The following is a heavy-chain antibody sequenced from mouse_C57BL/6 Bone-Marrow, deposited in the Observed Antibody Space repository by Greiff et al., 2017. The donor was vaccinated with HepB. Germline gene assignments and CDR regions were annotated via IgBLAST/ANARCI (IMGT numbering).Heavy chain of an antibody. CDR1: GYTFTSYW. J-gene: IGHJ4*01. D-gene: IGHD1-1*01. V-gene: IGHV1-64*01. CDR2: IHPNSGST. Sequence: QVQLKQPGAELVKPGASVKLSCKASGYTFTSYWMHWVKQRPGQGLEWIGMIHPNSGSTNYNEKFKSKATLTVDKSSSTAYMQLSSLTSEDSAVYYCARRVEDYAMDYWGQGTSVTVSS. CDR3: ARRVEDYAMDY.